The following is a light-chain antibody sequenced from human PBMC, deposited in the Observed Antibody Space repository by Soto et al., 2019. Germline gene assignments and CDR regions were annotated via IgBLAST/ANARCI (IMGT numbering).Light chain of an antibody. Sequence: QCALTQSASGSGSHGESITISCTGTSSDVGSYNLVSWYQQHPGKAPKLMIYEVSKRPSGVSNRFSGSKSGNTASLTISGLQAEDEADYYCCSYAGSSTFPYVFGTVTEVTVL. V-gene: IGLV2-23*02. CDR1: SSDVGSYNL. CDR3: CSYAGSSTFPYV. J-gene: IGLJ1*01. CDR2: EVS.